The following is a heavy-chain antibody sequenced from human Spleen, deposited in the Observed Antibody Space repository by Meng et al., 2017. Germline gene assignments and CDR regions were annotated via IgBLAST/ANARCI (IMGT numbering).Heavy chain of an antibody. D-gene: IGHD6-6*01. CDR2: MYHTGSP. J-gene: IGHJ5*02. CDR3: ARVGGGSSSFFWFDP. CDR1: GGSISRSNW. Sequence: QVQLQESGPGLVEPSVTLSLTCAVSGGSISRSNWWSWLRQPPGKGLEWIGEMYHTGSPNYNPSLKSRVTFSVDKSKNEFSLKLSSVTAADTAVYYCARVGGGSSSFFWFDPWGQGTLVTVSS. V-gene: IGHV4-4*02.